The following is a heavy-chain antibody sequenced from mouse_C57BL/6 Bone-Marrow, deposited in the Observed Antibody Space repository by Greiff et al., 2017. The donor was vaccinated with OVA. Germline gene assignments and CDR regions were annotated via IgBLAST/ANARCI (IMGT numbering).Heavy chain of an antibody. J-gene: IGHJ4*01. Sequence: EVKVVESGGGLVQPGESLKLSCESNEYEFPSHDMSWVRKTPEKRLELVAAINSDGGSTYYPDTMERRFIISRDNTKKTLYLQMSSLRSEDTALYYCARHGGSSVQGYAMDYWGQGTSVTVSS. D-gene: IGHD1-1*01. CDR1: EYEFPSHD. CDR3: ARHGGSSVQGYAMDY. CDR2: INSDGGST. V-gene: IGHV5-2*01.